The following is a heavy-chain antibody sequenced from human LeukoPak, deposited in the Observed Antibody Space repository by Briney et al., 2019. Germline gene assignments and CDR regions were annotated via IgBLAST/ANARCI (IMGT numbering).Heavy chain of an antibody. J-gene: IGHJ4*02. V-gene: IGHV4-34*01. CDR2: INHSEST. Sequence: SETLSLTCAVSGGSFSGYYWSWIRQPPGKGLEWIGEINHSESTNYNPSLKSRVTISVDTSKNQFSLKLSSVTAADTAVYYRARGDFVDTAMVLSYWGQGTLVTVSS. CDR1: GGSFSGYY. D-gene: IGHD5-18*01. CDR3: ARGDFVDTAMVLSY.